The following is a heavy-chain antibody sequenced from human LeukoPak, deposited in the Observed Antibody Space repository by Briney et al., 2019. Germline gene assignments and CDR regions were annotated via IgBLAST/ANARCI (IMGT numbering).Heavy chain of an antibody. CDR3: AKDRTVGAYYWYFDL. J-gene: IGHJ2*01. D-gene: IGHD1-26*01. V-gene: IGHV3-23*01. CDR1: GVTLSNYA. Sequence: PTGGSLRLSCVASGVTLSNYAMSWARQAPGKGLEWVSGISSSGSGGNTYYADSVKGRFTISRDSSRNTLFLHMNTLRAEDTAIYYCAKDRTVGAYYWYFDLWGRGTLVTVSS. CDR2: ISSSGSGGNT.